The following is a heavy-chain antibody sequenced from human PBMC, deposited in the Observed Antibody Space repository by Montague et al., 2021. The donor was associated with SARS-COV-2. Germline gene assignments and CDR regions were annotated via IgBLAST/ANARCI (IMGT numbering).Heavy chain of an antibody. D-gene: IGHD3-10*01. Sequence: SETLSLTCAVHGGSFSTYSWNWIRQSPGKGLEWIGEIHHGGSTNYNPSLKSRVTISADTSKNQFSLKLTSVAAADTAVYYCARLGDGVVPSPILGVGSYYTFYYMDVWGKGTTVTVSS. CDR2: IHHGGST. CDR1: GGSFSTYS. J-gene: IGHJ6*03. V-gene: IGHV4-34*01. CDR3: ARLGDGVVPSPILGVGSYYTFYYMDV.